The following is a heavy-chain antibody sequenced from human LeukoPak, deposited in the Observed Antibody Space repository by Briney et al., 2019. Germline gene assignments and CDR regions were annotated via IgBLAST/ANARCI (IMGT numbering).Heavy chain of an antibody. CDR1: GYTFTGYY. CDR3: ASRGYCSSTSCYAGYYYGMDV. V-gene: IGHV1-2*02. J-gene: IGHJ6*02. Sequence: ASVKVSCKASGYTFTGYYMHWVRQPPGQGLEWMGWINPNSGGTNYAQKFQGRVTMTRDTSISTAYMELSRPRSDDTAVYYCASRGYCSSTSCYAGYYYGMDVWGQGTTVTVSS. D-gene: IGHD2-2*01. CDR2: INPNSGGT.